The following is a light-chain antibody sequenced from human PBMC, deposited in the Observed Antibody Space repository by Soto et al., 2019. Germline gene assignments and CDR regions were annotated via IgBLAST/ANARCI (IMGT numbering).Light chain of an antibody. Sequence: EIVLTQSPVTLSLSPGDGATLSCRASQGIGDTLAWYQHKPGQTPRLLIYDTSTRATGVPTRFSGSRSGAEFTLTINSLQSEDFAVYYCQPYNNWPLTFGGGTKVDIK. J-gene: IGKJ4*01. CDR1: QGIGDT. CDR2: DTS. CDR3: QPYNNWPLT. V-gene: IGKV3-15*01.